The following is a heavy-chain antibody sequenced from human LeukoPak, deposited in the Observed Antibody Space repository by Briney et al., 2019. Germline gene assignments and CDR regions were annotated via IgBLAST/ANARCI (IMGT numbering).Heavy chain of an antibody. CDR1: GFIFSTYS. D-gene: IGHD3-22*01. CDR2: ISTSSSYI. Sequence: PGGSLRLSCAASGFIFSTYSMNWVRQAPVKGLEWVSSISTSSSYIYYADSVKGRFTISRDNANDSLYLQMNSLRAEDTAVYYCARSFSTYSYDASHWRGAFDIWGHGTMVTVSS. CDR3: ARSFSTYSYDASHWRGAFDI. J-gene: IGHJ3*02. V-gene: IGHV3-21*01.